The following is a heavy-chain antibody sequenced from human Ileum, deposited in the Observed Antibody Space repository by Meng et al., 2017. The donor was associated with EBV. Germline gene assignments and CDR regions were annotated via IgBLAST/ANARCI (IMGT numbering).Heavy chain of an antibody. CDR1: GYSISTTNW. V-gene: IGHV4-28*01. CDR3: ARNSESGSYIDY. D-gene: IGHD1-26*01. CDR2: IYYSGTT. J-gene: IGHJ4*02. Sequence: QVQLQDSVPGLVKPSDTLSLTCAVSGYSISTTNWWGWIRQPPGKGLEWIGHIYYSGTTYNNPSLKSRVTMSIDPSKNQFSLKLSSVTAVDTAVYYCARNSESGSYIDYWGLGTLVTVSS.